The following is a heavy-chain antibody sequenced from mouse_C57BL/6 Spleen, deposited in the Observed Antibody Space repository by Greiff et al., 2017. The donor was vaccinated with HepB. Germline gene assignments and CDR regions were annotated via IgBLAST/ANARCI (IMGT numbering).Heavy chain of an antibody. J-gene: IGHJ2*01. CDR3: AREATMVTTGPDY. CDR2: IYPGSGST. D-gene: IGHD2-2*01. Sequence: VQLQQSGAELVKPGASVKMSCKASGYTFTSYWITWVKQRPGQGLEWIGDIYPGSGSTNYNEKFKSKATLTVDTSSSTAYMQLSSLTSEDSAVYYCAREATMVTTGPDYWGQGTTLTVSS. CDR1: GYTFTSYW. V-gene: IGHV1-55*01.